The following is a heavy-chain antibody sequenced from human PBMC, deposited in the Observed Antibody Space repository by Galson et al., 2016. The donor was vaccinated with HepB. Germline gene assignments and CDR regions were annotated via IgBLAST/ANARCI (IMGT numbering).Heavy chain of an antibody. CDR3: ATQSSGYFDF. CDR2: FRPDDSDT. D-gene: IGHD3-3*01. V-gene: IGHV5-51*01. CDR1: GYTSSSYW. J-gene: IGHJ4*02. Sequence: QSGAEVKKPGESLKISCEGSGYTSSSYWIGWVRQRPGKGLEWMAIFRPDDSDTTYSPSFEGPVTVSADKATRTAYLQWSSLKASDSGMYYCATQSSGYFDFWGQGTLVTVSS.